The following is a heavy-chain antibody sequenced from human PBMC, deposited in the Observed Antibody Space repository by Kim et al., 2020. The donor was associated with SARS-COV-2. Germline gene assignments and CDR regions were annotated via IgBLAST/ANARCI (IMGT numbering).Heavy chain of an antibody. Sequence: ASVKVSCKASGYTFTSYAMHWVRQAPGQRLEWMGWINAVYGNTKYSQKFQGRVTITRDTSASTAYMELSSLRSEDTAVYYCARPYYYGSGRLDPDYFDYWGQGTLVTVSS. J-gene: IGHJ4*02. D-gene: IGHD3-10*01. CDR1: GYTFTSYA. CDR2: INAVYGNT. V-gene: IGHV1-3*01. CDR3: ARPYYYGSGRLDPDYFDY.